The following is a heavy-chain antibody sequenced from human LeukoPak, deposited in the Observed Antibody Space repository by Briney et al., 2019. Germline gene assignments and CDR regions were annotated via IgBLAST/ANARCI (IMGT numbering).Heavy chain of an antibody. CDR1: GFTFSSYS. V-gene: IGHV3-21*01. D-gene: IGHD6-13*01. Sequence: PGGSLRLSCAASGFTFSSYSMNWVRQAPGKGLEWVSSIGSSSSYIYYADSVKGRFTISRDNAKNSLYLQMNSLRAEDTAVYYCARDERAAAGDFDYWGQGTLVTVSS. CDR2: IGSSSSYI. CDR3: ARDERAAAGDFDY. J-gene: IGHJ4*02.